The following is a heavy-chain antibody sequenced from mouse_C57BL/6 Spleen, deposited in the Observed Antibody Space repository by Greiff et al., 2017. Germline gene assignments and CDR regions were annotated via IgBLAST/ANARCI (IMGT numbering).Heavy chain of an antibody. V-gene: IGHV1-81*01. D-gene: IGHD1-1*01. CDR2: IYPRSGNT. CDR1: GYTFTSYG. J-gene: IGHJ3*01. Sequence: QVQLQQSGAELARPGASVKLSCKASGYTFTSYGISWVKQRPGQGLEWIGEIYPRSGNTYYNEKFKGKATLTADKSSSTAYMELRSLKSEDSAVYFCASSPYYGSSYGGAWFAYWGQGTLVTVSA. CDR3: ASSPYYGSSYGGAWFAY.